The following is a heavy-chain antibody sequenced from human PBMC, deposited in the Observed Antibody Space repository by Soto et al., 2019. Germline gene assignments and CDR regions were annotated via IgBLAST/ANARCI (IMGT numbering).Heavy chain of an antibody. CDR3: ARDNSATVVVVRAAVEFWWFDP. Sequence: QVQLVQSGAEVRKPGSSVRVSCKASGGSFNRHTISWVRQAPGQGLEWMGGIIPIFGTANHAQKFQGRVTIIADESTSTVYMELSSLRSEDTAVYYCARDNSATVVVVRAAVEFWWFDPWGQGTLVTVSS. D-gene: IGHD2-2*01. J-gene: IGHJ5*02. V-gene: IGHV1-69*01. CDR2: IIPIFGTA. CDR1: GGSFNRHT.